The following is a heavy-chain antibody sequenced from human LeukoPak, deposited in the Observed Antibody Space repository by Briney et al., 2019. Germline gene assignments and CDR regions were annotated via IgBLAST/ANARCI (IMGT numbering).Heavy chain of an antibody. D-gene: IGHD6-19*01. CDR2: ISSSSYI. Sequence: GGSLRLSCAASGFTFSSYSMNWVRQAPGKGLEWVSSISSSSYIYYADSVKGRFTISRDNAKNSLYLQMNSLRAEDTAVYYCARDQGIAVAGTGVDYWGQGTLVTVSS. CDR1: GFTFSSYS. V-gene: IGHV3-21*01. J-gene: IGHJ4*02. CDR3: ARDQGIAVAGTGVDY.